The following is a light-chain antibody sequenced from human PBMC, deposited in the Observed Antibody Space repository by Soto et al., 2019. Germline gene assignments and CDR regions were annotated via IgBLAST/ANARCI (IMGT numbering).Light chain of an antibody. CDR2: EGS. J-gene: IGLJ1*01. CDR3: CSYAGSSTYV. V-gene: IGLV2-23*01. CDR1: GSDVGSYIF. Sequence: QSVLTQPASVSGSPGQSITISCTGTGSDVGSYIFVSWYQQLPGKAPQLMIFEGSKRPSGVSNRFSGSKSGNTASLTISGLQAEDEADYYCCSYAGSSTYVFGTGTKLTVL.